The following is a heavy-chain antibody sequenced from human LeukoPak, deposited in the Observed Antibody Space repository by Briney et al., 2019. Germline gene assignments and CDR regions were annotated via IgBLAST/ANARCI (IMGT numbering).Heavy chain of an antibody. CDR1: GGSISSYY. CDR2: IYYSGST. J-gene: IGHJ4*02. D-gene: IGHD2-8*01. Sequence: SETLSLTCTVSGGSISSYYWSWIRQPPGKGLEWIGYIYYSGSTNYNPSLKSRVTISVDTSKNQFSLKLSSVTAADTAVYYCARGNRHCTNGVCYGFDYWGQGTLVTVSS. CDR3: ARGNRHCTNGVCYGFDY. V-gene: IGHV4-59*12.